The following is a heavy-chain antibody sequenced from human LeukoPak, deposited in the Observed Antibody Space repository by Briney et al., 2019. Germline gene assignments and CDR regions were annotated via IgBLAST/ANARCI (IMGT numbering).Heavy chain of an antibody. D-gene: IGHD5-12*01. J-gene: IGHJ4*02. Sequence: GGSLRLSCAASGFTFSSYWMHWVRQAPGKGLVWVSRINSDGSSIYYADSVKGRFTISRENAKNTLYLQMNSLRVEDTAVYYCAREGRVSGYDFDCWGQGTLVTVSS. CDR2: INSDGSSI. CDR3: AREGRVSGYDFDC. CDR1: GFTFSSYW. V-gene: IGHV3-74*01.